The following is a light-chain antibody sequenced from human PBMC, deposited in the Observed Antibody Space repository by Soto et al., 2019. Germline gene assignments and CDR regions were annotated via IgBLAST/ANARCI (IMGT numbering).Light chain of an antibody. V-gene: IGKV3-11*01. CDR1: ENVYNY. Sequence: EIVLTHSPATLSFSPVERATLSCRASENVYNYLAWYQQIPGQPPRLLIYDASNRAAGVPARFSGSGSGTEFTLTIRRLEPEDFAVYYCQQSSNWPPINCGQGTQREIK. J-gene: IGKJ5*01. CDR3: QQSSNWPPIN. CDR2: DAS.